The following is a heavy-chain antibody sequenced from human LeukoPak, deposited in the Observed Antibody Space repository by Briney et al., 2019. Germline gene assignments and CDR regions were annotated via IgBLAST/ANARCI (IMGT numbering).Heavy chain of an antibody. Sequence: KSSETLSLTCTVSGGSISSYYWSWIRQPPGKGLEWIGYIYYSGPTNNTPSLKSRVTISVDTSKNQFSLKLSSVTAADAAVYYCARALFGSGSYYKWNYYYYMDVWGKGTTVTVSS. CDR2: IYYSGPT. J-gene: IGHJ6*03. V-gene: IGHV4-59*01. CDR1: GGSISSYY. CDR3: ARALFGSGSYYKWNYYYYMDV. D-gene: IGHD3-10*01.